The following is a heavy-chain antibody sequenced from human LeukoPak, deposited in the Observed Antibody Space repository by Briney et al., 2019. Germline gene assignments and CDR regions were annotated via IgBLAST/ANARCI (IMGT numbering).Heavy chain of an antibody. J-gene: IGHJ4*02. Sequence: GGSLRLSCTASGFTFGDYAMSWFRQAPGKGLEWVGFIRSKAYGGTTEYAASVKGRFTISRDDSKSIAYLQMNSLKTEDTAVYYCTRDGKYYYDSSGYYDYWGQGTLVTVSS. CDR1: GFTFGDYA. CDR2: IRSKAYGGTT. V-gene: IGHV3-49*03. CDR3: TRDGKYYYDSSGYYDY. D-gene: IGHD3-22*01.